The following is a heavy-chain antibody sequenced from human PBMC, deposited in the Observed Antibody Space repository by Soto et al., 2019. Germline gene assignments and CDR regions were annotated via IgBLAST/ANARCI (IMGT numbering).Heavy chain of an antibody. D-gene: IGHD1-7*01. CDR1: GGYFSGYY. V-gene: IGHV4-34*01. CDR2: INHSGST. Sequence: SETLCHTCTVYGGYFSGYYWSWIRQPPGKGLEWIGEINHSGSTNYNPSLKSRVTISVDTSKNQFSLKLSSVTAADTAVYYCARGAWNYDYWGQGTLVTVSS. CDR3: ARGAWNYDY. J-gene: IGHJ4*02.